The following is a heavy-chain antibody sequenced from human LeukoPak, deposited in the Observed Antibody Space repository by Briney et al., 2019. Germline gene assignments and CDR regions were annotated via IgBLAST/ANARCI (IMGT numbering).Heavy chain of an antibody. Sequence: SETLSLTCAVYGGSFSGYYWSWIRQPPGKGLEWIGEINHSGSTNYNPSLKSRVTISVDTSKNQVSLKLSSVTAADTAVYYCARDHTLGYCSGGSCYRRRFDPWGQGTLVTVSS. V-gene: IGHV4-34*01. CDR2: INHSGST. J-gene: IGHJ5*02. CDR1: GGSFSGYY. D-gene: IGHD2-15*01. CDR3: ARDHTLGYCSGGSCYRRRFDP.